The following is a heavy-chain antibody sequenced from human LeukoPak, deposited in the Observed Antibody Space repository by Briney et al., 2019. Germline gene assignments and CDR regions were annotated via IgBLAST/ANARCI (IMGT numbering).Heavy chain of an antibody. CDR1: GYTFTGYY. V-gene: IGHV1-2*02. J-gene: IGHJ6*02. Sequence: GASVKVSCKAFGYTFTGYYMDWVRQAPGQGLGWMGWINPNSGGTDYAQRFQGSVTMTMDTSISTAYMELCRLRADDTAAYYCARDNEGWFGALSGYYYYGMDVWGQGTTVTVSS. CDR3: ARDNEGWFGALSGYYYYGMDV. CDR2: INPNSGGT. D-gene: IGHD3-10*01.